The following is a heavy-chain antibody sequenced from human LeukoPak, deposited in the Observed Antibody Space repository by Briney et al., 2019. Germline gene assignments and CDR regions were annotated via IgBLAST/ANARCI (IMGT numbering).Heavy chain of an antibody. J-gene: IGHJ4*02. D-gene: IGHD3-10*01. CDR2: IKNDGSEE. Sequence: PGGSLRLSCAASGFTFSRYWMRWVRQAPGKGLEGVANIKNDGSEEYSVDSVKGRFTISRDNARNSLFLQMNSLTVEDTAVYYCARAIRGSAVDTGDRWGQGTLVTVSS. CDR1: GFTFSRYW. CDR3: ARAIRGSAVDTGDR. V-gene: IGHV3-7*01.